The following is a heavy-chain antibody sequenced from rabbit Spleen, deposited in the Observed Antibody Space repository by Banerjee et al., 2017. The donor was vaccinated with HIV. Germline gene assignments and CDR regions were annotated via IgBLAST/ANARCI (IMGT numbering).Heavy chain of an antibody. D-gene: IGHD6-1*01. CDR3: ASAYSDIYFSL. Sequence: QEQLEESGGDLVKPGASQTLTCTASGFSFSSSDYMCWVRQAPGKGLEWISCIAGSTSAFTYSATLAKGRFTLSKTSSTTVTLQMTSLTAADTATYFCASAYSDIYFSLWGQGTLVTVS. V-gene: IGHV1S45*01. CDR1: GFSFSSSDY. CDR2: IAGSTSAFT. J-gene: IGHJ4*01.